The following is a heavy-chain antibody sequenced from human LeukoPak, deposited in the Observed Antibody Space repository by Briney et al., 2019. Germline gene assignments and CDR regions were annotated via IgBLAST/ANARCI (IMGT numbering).Heavy chain of an antibody. CDR3: AKGGIAAAGPYFDY. CDR2: ISYDGSNK. J-gene: IGHJ4*02. Sequence: GGSLRLSCAASGFTFSSYGMHWVRQAPGKGLXXXXVISYDGSNKYYADSVKGRFIISRDNSKNTLYLQMNSLRAEDTAVYYCAKGGIAAAGPYFDYWGQGTLVAVSS. D-gene: IGHD6-13*01. V-gene: IGHV3-30*18. CDR1: GFTFSSYG.